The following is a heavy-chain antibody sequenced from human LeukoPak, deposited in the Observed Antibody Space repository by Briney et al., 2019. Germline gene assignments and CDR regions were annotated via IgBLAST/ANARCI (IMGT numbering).Heavy chain of an antibody. CDR1: GFTYSHNG. CDR3: AKVRWGSDNALDS. V-gene: IGHV3-30*02. CDR2: IQYDGNTI. D-gene: IGHD3-16*01. Sequence: PGGSLRLSCVASGFTYSHNGMHWVRQAPGKGLEWVAFIQYDGNTIFYADSVKGRITISRDNSMNTLYLQMNSLRAEDTAVYYCAKVRWGSDNALDSWGQGTLVTGSS. J-gene: IGHJ4*02.